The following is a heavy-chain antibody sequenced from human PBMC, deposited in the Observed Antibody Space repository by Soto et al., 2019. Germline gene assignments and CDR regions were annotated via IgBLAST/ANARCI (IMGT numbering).Heavy chain of an antibody. D-gene: IGHD3-22*01. V-gene: IGHV3-48*02. CDR2: ISDSGSNT. Sequence: EVQLVESGGGLVQPGGSLRLSCAAFGFKFSSSSMNWVRQAPGRGLEWVAYISDSGSNTLYADSVKGRFTVPRDTAKKSQYLQMSGLRDEDRAVYDCARYYYDSSGYDGMDVWGQGTTVTVSS. CDR3: ARYYYDSSGYDGMDV. CDR1: GFKFSSSS. J-gene: IGHJ6*02.